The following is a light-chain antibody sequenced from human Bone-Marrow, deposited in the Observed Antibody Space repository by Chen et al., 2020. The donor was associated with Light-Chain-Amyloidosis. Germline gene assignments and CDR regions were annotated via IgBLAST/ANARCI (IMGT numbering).Light chain of an antibody. CDR3: QVWDRSSDRPV. Sequence: SYVLTQPSSVSVAPGQTDTIACGGNNIGSTSVHWYQQTPGQAPLLVVYDDSDRPSGIPERLSGSNSGNTATLTISRVEAGDEADHYCQVWDRSSDRPVFGGGTKLTVL. V-gene: IGLV3-21*02. CDR1: NIGSTS. CDR2: DDS. J-gene: IGLJ3*02.